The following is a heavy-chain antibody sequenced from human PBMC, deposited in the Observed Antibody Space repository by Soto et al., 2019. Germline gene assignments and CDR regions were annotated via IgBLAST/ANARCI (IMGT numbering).Heavy chain of an antibody. CDR3: ASGIQLWLRRINNGYSG. CDR1: GGTFSTYA. CDR2: IIPMFGTA. J-gene: IGHJ4*02. Sequence: QVQLVQSGAEVKKPESSVKVSCKAPGGTFSTYAISWVRQAPGQGLEWMGGIIPMFGTANYAQRFQDRVTSTADESTTTVYMELSSRRSGDTAVYFCASGIQLWLRRINNGYSGWGQGTLVTVSS. D-gene: IGHD5-18*01. V-gene: IGHV1-69*12.